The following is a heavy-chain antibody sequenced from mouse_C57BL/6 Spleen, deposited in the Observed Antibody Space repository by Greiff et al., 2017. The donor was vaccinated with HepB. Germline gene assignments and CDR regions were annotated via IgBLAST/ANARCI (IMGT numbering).Heavy chain of an antibody. CDR1: GYAFSSSW. CDR2: IYPGDGDT. D-gene: IGHD1-1*01. V-gene: IGHV1-82*01. Sequence: VQLQQSGPELVKPGASVKISCKASGYAFSSSWMNWVKQRPGKGLEWIGRIYPGDGDTNYNGKFKGKATLTADKSSSTAYMQLSSLTSEDSAVYFWARWYYGRGYFGYWGQGTTLTVSS. J-gene: IGHJ2*01. CDR3: ARWYYGRGYFGY.